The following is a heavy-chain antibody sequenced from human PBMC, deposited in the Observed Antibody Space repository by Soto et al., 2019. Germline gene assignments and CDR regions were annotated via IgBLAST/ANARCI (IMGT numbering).Heavy chain of an antibody. CDR1: GYMFSSHG. Sequence: QVQLLQSGAEVKEPGASVKVSCKTSGYMFSSHGLYWVRQAPGQGLEWMGWISPKSGDTNYVQSLQGRLTLSTDTSTSTAYLELGSLTSDDTAVYYCGREAGDYDWYFDLWGRGTPVTVSS. D-gene: IGHD4-17*01. CDR3: GREAGDYDWYFDL. V-gene: IGHV1-18*01. J-gene: IGHJ2*01. CDR2: ISPKSGDT.